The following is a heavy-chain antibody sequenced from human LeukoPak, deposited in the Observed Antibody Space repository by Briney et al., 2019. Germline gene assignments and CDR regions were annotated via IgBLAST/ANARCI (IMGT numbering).Heavy chain of an antibody. Sequence: GGSLRLSCAASGFTFSSYAMSWVRQALGKGLEWVSAISGSGGSTYYADSVKGRFTISRDNSKNTLYLQMNSLRAEDTAVYYCAKALLWFGELYSPYWGQGTLVTVSS. J-gene: IGHJ4*02. CDR3: AKALLWFGELYSPY. CDR2: ISGSGGST. D-gene: IGHD3-10*01. CDR1: GFTFSSYA. V-gene: IGHV3-23*01.